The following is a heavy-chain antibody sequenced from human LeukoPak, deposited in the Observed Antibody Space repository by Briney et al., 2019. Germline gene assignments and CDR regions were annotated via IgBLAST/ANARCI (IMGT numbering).Heavy chain of an antibody. Sequence: ASVKVSCKASGYTFTSYDINWVRQATGPGLEWLGWMNPNSGNTAYAQKFQGRVTITRNTSISTAYMELSSLRSEDTAVYYCARYSSSWLYFDYWGQGPLVTVSS. J-gene: IGHJ4*02. CDR2: MNPNSGNT. D-gene: IGHD6-13*01. V-gene: IGHV1-8*03. CDR1: GYTFTSYD. CDR3: ARYSSSWLYFDY.